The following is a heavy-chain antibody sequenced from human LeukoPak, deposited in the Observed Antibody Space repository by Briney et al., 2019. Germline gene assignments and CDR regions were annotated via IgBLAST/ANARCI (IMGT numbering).Heavy chain of an antibody. J-gene: IGHJ4*02. CDR3: ARDGPITGTPAEN. D-gene: IGHD1-7*01. CDR1: GGSIGSGGYY. Sequence: SETLSLTCTVSGGSIGSGGYYWSWIRQHPGKGLEWIGYIYYSGSTYYNPSLKSRVTISVDTSKNQFSLKLSSVTAADTAVYYCARDGPITGTPAENWGQGTLVTVSS. V-gene: IGHV4-31*03. CDR2: IYYSGST.